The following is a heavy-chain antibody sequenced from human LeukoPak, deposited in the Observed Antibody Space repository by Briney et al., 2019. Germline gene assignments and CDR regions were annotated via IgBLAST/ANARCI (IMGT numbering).Heavy chain of an antibody. Sequence: SETLSLTCAVYGGSFGGYYWSWLRQPPGKGLEWIGEINHSGSTNYNPSLKSRVTISVDTSKNQFSLKLSSVTAADTAVYYCARVGRGHDFWSGPWPYYFDYWGQGTLVTVSS. D-gene: IGHD3-3*01. CDR1: GGSFGGYY. J-gene: IGHJ4*02. CDR3: ARVGRGHDFWSGPWPYYFDY. V-gene: IGHV4-34*01. CDR2: INHSGST.